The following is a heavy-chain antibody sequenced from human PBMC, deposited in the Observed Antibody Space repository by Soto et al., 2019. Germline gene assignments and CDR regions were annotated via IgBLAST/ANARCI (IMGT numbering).Heavy chain of an antibody. Sequence: QVHLVQSGTEVTKPGSSVKVSCKASGVTFNSYAFHWVRQAPGQGLEWMGTIIPILGTSNYAQSFKGRVTITADESASTAYMELSGLRAEDAAVYYCARRSLRMVEAYDDSWGQGPLVTVSS. V-gene: IGHV1-69*11. CDR3: ARRSLRMVEAYDDS. CDR2: IIPILGTS. J-gene: IGHJ4*02. D-gene: IGHD2-15*01. CDR1: GVTFNSYA.